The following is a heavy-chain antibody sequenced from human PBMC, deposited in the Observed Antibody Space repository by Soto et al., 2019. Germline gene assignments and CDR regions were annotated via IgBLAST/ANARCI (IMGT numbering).Heavy chain of an antibody. V-gene: IGHV4-31*03. D-gene: IGHD6-13*01. CDR1: GGSISSGGYY. CDR3: ARVRGVLRRSSYHLVNWFDP. Sequence: PSETLSLTCTVSGGSISSGGYYWSWIRQHPGKGLEWIGYIYYSGSTYYNPPLKSRVTISVDTSKNQISLKLSSVTAADKAAYYCARVRGVLRRSSYHLVNWFDPWGQGTLVTVSS. J-gene: IGHJ5*02. CDR2: IYYSGST.